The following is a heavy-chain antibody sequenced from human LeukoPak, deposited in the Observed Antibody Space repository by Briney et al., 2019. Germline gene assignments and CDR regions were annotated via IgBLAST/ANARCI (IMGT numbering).Heavy chain of an antibody. J-gene: IGHJ4*02. CDR2: IYYSGST. CDR1: GGSISSSSYY. V-gene: IGHV4-39*01. CDR3: ARRKASYDRYYFDY. D-gene: IGHD1-26*01. Sequence: SETLSLTCTVSGGSISSSSYYWGWIRQPPRRGLEWIGSIYYSGSTYYNPSLKSRVTISVDTSKNQFSLKLSSVTAADTAVYYCARRKASYDRYYFDYWGQGTLVTVSS.